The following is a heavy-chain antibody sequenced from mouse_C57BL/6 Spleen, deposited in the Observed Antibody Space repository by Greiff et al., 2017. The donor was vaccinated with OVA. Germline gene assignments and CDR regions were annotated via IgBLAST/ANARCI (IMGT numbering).Heavy chain of an antibody. CDR3: ARPIYYGSSYVAWFAY. V-gene: IGHV5-17*01. CDR2: ISSDSSTI. Sequence: EVQVVESGGGLVKPGGSLKLTCAASGFTFSDYGMHWVRQAPEKGLEWVAYISSDSSTIYHADTVKGRFTISRDNAKNILFLQMTSLRSEDTAMYYCARPIYYGSSYVAWFAYWGQGTLVTVSA. J-gene: IGHJ3*01. CDR1: GFTFSDYG. D-gene: IGHD1-1*01.